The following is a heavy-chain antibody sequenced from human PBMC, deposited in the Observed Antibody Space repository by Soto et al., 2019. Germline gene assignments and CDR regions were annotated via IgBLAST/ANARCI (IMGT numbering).Heavy chain of an antibody. D-gene: IGHD3-22*01. CDR3: ARXRGADYYDSSGYGWFDP. CDR1: GYSFTSYW. CDR2: IYPGDSDT. V-gene: IGHV5-51*03. J-gene: IGHJ5*02. Sequence: PGKSLKISCKGSGYSFTSYWIGWVRQMPGKGLEWMGIIYPGDSDTRYSPSFQGQVTISADKSISTAYLQWSSLKASDTAMYYCARXRGADYYDSSGYGWFDPWGQGTLVTVSS.